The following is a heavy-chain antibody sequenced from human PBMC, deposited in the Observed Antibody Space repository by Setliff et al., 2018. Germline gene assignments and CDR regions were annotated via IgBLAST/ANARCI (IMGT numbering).Heavy chain of an antibody. V-gene: IGHV3-9*01. J-gene: IGHJ6*02. CDR1: GFNFHDYA. CDR3: ARSKFGGIYYYYGMDV. Sequence: GGSLRLSCAASGFNFHDYAMHWVRQVPGKGLEWVSGISWNSGSTIYYADSVKGRFTISRDNAKNSLYLQMNSLRAEDTAVYYCARSKFGGIYYYYGMDVWGQGTTVTVSS. CDR2: ISWNSGSTI. D-gene: IGHD3-16*01.